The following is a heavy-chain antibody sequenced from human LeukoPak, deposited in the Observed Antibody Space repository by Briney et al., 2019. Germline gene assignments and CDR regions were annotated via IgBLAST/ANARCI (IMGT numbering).Heavy chain of an antibody. CDR2: VSSSGT. CDR3: ARVGTYGSGSYLSWLDY. CDR1: GGSVSNAGYY. D-gene: IGHD3-10*01. J-gene: IGHJ4*02. Sequence: SETLSLTCTVSGGSVSNAGYYWTWIRQPPGKGLEWIGHVSSSGTNYNPSLKTRVTISVDMSKNQFSLTLRSATTADTAVYYCARVGTYGSGSYLSWLDYWGQGTLVTVSS. V-gene: IGHV4-61*08.